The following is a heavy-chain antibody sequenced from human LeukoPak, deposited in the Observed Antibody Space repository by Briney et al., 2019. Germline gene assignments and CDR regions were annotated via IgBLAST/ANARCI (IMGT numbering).Heavy chain of an antibody. D-gene: IGHD5-24*01. J-gene: IGHJ6*03. Sequence: PSETLSLTCTVSGGSISSRPYYWGWIRQPPGKGLEWIGSIYYSGSTYYNPSLKSRVTISVDTSKNQFSLKLSSVTAADTAVYYCTRGSMAYYYMDVWGKGTTVTISS. V-gene: IGHV4-39*07. CDR1: GGSISSRPYY. CDR2: IYYSGST. CDR3: TRGSMAYYYMDV.